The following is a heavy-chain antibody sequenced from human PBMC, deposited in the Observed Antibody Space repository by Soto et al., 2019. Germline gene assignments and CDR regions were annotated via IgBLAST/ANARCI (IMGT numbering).Heavy chain of an antibody. Sequence: ASVKVSCKASGYTFTSYAMHWVRQAPGQRLEWMGWINAGNGNTKYSQKFQGRVTITRDTSASTAYMELSSLRSEDTAVYYCAREVFEYYYYYYGMDVWGQGTTVTVSS. J-gene: IGHJ6*02. CDR2: INAGNGNT. CDR3: AREVFEYYYYYYGMDV. CDR1: GYTFTSYA. D-gene: IGHD3-3*01. V-gene: IGHV1-3*01.